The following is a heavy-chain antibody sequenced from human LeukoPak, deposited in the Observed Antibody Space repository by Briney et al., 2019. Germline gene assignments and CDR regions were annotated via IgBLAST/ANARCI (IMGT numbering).Heavy chain of an antibody. J-gene: IGHJ4*02. V-gene: IGHV3-23*01. D-gene: IGHD3-10*01. CDR3: AREGLGYYGSGSYYNRWYFDY. CDR1: GFTFSSYA. CDR2: ISGSGGST. Sequence: GGSLRLSCAASGFTFSSYAMSWVRQAPGKGLEWVSAISGSGGSTYHADSVRGRFTISRANCKNTLYLQMNSLRAKDTALYYCAREGLGYYGSGSYYNRWYFDYWGQGTLVTVSS.